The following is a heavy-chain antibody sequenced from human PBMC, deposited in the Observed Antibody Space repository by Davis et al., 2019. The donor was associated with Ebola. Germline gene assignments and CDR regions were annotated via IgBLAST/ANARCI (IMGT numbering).Heavy chain of an antibody. V-gene: IGHV3-30*16. D-gene: IGHD4/OR15-4a*01. CDR1: EITFKENS. Sequence: GESLKIPCVASEITFKENSVNWVRQAPGKGLEWVAIISADGRHRFYADAVKGRFTISRDNSKSTLYLQMNSLRPEDTASYYCAIDADFGEYGWFDPWGQGTLVIVSS. CDR3: AIDADFGEYGWFDP. CDR2: ISADGRHR. J-gene: IGHJ5*02.